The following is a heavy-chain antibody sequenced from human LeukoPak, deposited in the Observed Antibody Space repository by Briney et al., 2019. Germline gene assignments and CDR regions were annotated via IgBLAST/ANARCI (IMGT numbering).Heavy chain of an antibody. CDR2: ISFDGGST. Sequence: GSLRLSCAASGFTFSDHSMHWVRQAPGKGLVWVSHISFDGGSTSYADSAKGRFTISRDDAKNTVYLQSNSLRTEDTALYYCAKVSEDSREQLEYDYWGQGTLVTVSS. V-gene: IGHV3-74*01. J-gene: IGHJ4*02. CDR1: GFTFSDHS. D-gene: IGHD6-13*01. CDR3: AKVSEDSREQLEYDY.